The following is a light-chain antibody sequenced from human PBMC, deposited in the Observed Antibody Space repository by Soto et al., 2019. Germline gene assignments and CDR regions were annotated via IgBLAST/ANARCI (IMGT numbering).Light chain of an antibody. J-gene: IGKJ1*01. CDR1: RSISSW. CDR2: DAS. CDR3: QQYNSYSWT. Sequence: DNQLTQSPSSLSASVGDRVTITCRASRSISSWLAWYQQKPGKAPKLLIYDASSLESGVPSRFSGSGSGTEFTLTISSLQPDDFATYYCQQYNSYSWTFGQGTKVDIK. V-gene: IGKV1-5*01.